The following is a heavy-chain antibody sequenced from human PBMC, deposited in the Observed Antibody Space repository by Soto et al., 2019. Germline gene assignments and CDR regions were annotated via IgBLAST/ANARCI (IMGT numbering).Heavy chain of an antibody. V-gene: IGHV1-69*13. J-gene: IGHJ6*02. Sequence: SVKVSCKASGGTFSSYAISWVRQAPGQGLEWMGGIIPIFGTANYAQKFQGRVTITADESTSTAYMELSSLRSEDTAVYYCASPLRDYYDSSGSLGYYGMDVWGQGTTVTVSS. CDR2: IIPIFGTA. D-gene: IGHD3-22*01. CDR1: GGTFSSYA. CDR3: ASPLRDYYDSSGSLGYYGMDV.